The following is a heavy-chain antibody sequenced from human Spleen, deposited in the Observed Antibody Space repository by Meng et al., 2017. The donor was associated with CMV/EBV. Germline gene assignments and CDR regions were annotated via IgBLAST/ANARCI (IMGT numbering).Heavy chain of an antibody. CDR1: GGSINSRSYY. CDR2: IYHSGST. Sequence: SETLSLTCNVSGGSINSRSYYWGWIRQPPGKGLEWIGEIYHSGSTNYNPSLKSRVTISVDKSKNQFSLKLSSVTAADTAVYYCARLYDFWSGYEDYWGQGTLVTVSS. D-gene: IGHD3-3*01. V-gene: IGHV4-39*07. CDR3: ARLYDFWSGYEDY. J-gene: IGHJ4*02.